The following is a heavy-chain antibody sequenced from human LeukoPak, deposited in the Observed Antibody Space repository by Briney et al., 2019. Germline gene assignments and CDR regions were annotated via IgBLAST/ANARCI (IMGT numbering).Heavy chain of an antibody. CDR2: ISDRGDDK. CDR3: AKSSRYGTGWYGRIDY. D-gene: IGHD6-19*01. CDR1: GFTFSSHA. Sequence: GGSLRLSCAASGFTFSSHAMSWVRQAPGKGLEWVSAISDRGDDKQYTDSVKGRLTISRDNSKNTLYLQMNSLRADDTAVYYCAKSSRYGTGWYGRIDYWGQGTLVTVS. V-gene: IGHV3-23*01. J-gene: IGHJ4*02.